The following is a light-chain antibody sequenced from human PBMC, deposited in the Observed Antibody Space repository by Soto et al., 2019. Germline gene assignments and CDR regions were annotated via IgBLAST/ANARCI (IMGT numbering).Light chain of an antibody. Sequence: QSVLTQPPSASGAPGQRVTISCSGSSSNIGTDTVNWYQQLPGTAPKLLIYSTHRRPSGVPDRFSGSKSGTSASLAISGLRSEDEANYYCAAWDDSLSGPVFGGGTKLTVL. CDR1: SSNIGTDT. CDR3: AAWDDSLSGPV. J-gene: IGLJ3*02. V-gene: IGLV1-44*01. CDR2: STH.